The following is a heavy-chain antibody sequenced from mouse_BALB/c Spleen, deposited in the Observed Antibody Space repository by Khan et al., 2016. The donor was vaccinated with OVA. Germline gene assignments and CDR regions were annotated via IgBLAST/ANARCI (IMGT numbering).Heavy chain of an antibody. Sequence: QVQLQQSGAELMKPGASVKISCKATGYTFSNYWIEWVKQRPGHGLEWIGEILPGSGSTNYNERFKGKATFTSDTSSNTAYMQLSSLTSEDSAVYFCARVKHGSRDSFDYWGQGTILTVSS. CDR2: ILPGSGST. V-gene: IGHV1-9*01. CDR1: GYTFSNYW. CDR3: ARVKHGSRDSFDY. D-gene: IGHD1-1*01. J-gene: IGHJ2*01.